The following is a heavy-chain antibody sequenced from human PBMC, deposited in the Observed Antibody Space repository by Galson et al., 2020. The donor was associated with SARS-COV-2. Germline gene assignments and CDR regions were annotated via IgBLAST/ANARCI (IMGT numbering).Heavy chain of an antibody. CDR2: INPNSGGT. V-gene: IGHV1-2*06. CDR1: GYTFTGYY. Sequence: ASVKVSCKASGYTFTGYYMHWVRQAPGQGFEWMGRINPNSGGTIYAQKFQGRVTLTRDTSISTAYMELSRLASDDTALYYCARVPLCGSGGSCYSGFDYWGQGTLVTVSA. J-gene: IGHJ4*02. CDR3: ARVPLCGSGGSCYSGFDY. D-gene: IGHD2-15*01.